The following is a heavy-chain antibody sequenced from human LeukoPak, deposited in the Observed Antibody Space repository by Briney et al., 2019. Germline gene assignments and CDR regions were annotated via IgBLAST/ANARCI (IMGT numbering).Heavy chain of an antibody. Sequence: QPGRSLRLSCAASGFTFSSYAMHWVRQAPGKGLEWVAVISYDGSNKYYADSVKGRFTISRDNSKNTLYLQMNSLRAEDTAVYYCARVGRDFWSGYYTVDAFDIWGQGTMVTVSS. V-gene: IGHV3-30-3*01. CDR3: ARVGRDFWSGYYTVDAFDI. D-gene: IGHD3-3*01. CDR1: GFTFSSYA. J-gene: IGHJ3*02. CDR2: ISYDGSNK.